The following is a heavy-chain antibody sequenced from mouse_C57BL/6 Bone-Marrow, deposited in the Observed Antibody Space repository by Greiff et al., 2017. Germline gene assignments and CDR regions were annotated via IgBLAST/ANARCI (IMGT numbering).Heavy chain of an antibody. V-gene: IGHV5-12*01. Sequence: EVQLVESGGGLVQPGGSLKLSCAASGFTFTDYYMYWVRQTPGQRLEWVAYISNGGGSTYYPDTVKGRFTFSRDNAKNTLYLQLSRLKSEDTAMDYCARHHYGSSGFAYWGQGTLVTVSA. D-gene: IGHD1-1*01. J-gene: IGHJ3*01. CDR1: GFTFTDYY. CDR2: ISNGGGST. CDR3: ARHHYGSSGFAY.